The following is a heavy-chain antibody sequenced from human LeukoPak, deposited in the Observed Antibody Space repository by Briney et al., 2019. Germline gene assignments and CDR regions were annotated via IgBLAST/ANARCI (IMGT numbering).Heavy chain of an antibody. CDR3: AVCPGALDV. D-gene: IGHD3-10*02. CDR1: GFTFSSYS. CDR2: ISYDGSNK. V-gene: IGHV3-30-3*01. J-gene: IGHJ6*02. Sequence: GGSLRLSCVASGFTFSSYSMHWVRQSPGKGLEWVTVISYDGSNKYYADSVKGRFTISRDNSKNTLDLQMNSLRPEDTAVYYCAVCPGALDVWGHGTTVTGSS.